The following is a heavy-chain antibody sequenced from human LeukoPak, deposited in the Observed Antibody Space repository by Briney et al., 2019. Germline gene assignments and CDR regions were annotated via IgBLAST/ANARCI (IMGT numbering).Heavy chain of an antibody. CDR3: ARDQADIVVVPAARDYYYYYGMDV. Sequence: GGSLRLSCAASGFTFSSYAMHWVRQAPDKGLEWVAVISYDGSNKYYADSVKGRFTISRDNSKNTLYLQMNSLRAEDTAVYYCARDQADIVVVPAARDYYYYYGMDVWGQGTTVTVSS. CDR2: ISYDGSNK. V-gene: IGHV3-30-3*01. J-gene: IGHJ6*02. CDR1: GFTFSSYA. D-gene: IGHD2-2*01.